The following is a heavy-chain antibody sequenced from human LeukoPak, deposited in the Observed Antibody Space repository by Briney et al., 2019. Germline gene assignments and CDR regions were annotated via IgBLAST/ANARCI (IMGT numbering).Heavy chain of an antibody. CDR1: GGSISSYY. CDR3: ARVDRNSSSSGENYYYYGMDV. J-gene: IGHJ6*02. Sequence: SETLSLTCTVSGGSISSYYWSWIRQPPGKGLEWIGEINHSGSTNYNPSLKSRVTISVDTSKNQFSLKLSSVTAADTAVYYCARVDRNSSSSGENYYYYGMDVWGQGTTVTVSS. D-gene: IGHD6-6*01. V-gene: IGHV4-34*01. CDR2: INHSGST.